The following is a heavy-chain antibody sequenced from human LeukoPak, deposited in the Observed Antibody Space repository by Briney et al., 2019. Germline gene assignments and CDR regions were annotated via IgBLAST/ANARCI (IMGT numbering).Heavy chain of an antibody. CDR2: LPSGGAP. D-gene: IGHD1/OR15-1a*01. Sequence: AGGSLRLSCAASGFTFSSYSMNWVRQAPGRGLEWVSSLPSGGAPSYADSVKGRFTVSRDNSKNTLYLQMNSLRADDTAVYYCAKTITPFTTNWDNSPGAFDVWGQGTVVTVSS. V-gene: IGHV3-23*01. J-gene: IGHJ3*01. CDR3: AKTITPFTTNWDNSPGAFDV. CDR1: GFTFSSYS.